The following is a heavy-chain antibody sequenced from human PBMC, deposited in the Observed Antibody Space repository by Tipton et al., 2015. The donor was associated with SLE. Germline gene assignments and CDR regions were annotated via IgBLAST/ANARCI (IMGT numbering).Heavy chain of an antibody. CDR3: ARRIGEAFEI. CDR2: IYYSGST. J-gene: IGHJ3*02. CDR1: GGSISTSNYY. D-gene: IGHD3-10*01. V-gene: IGHV4-39*07. Sequence: TLSLTCTVSGGSISTSNYYWGWIRRPPGKGLEWIGTIYYSGSTYYNPSLKSRVTISVDTSKNQFSLKLSSVTAADTAVYYCARRIGEAFEIWGQGTMASVSS.